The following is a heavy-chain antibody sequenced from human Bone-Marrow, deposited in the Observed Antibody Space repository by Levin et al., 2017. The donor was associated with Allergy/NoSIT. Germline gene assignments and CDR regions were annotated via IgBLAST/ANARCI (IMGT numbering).Heavy chain of an antibody. CDR3: ARRRRRLMVYALDY. V-gene: IGHV4-34*01. CDR2: INHSGST. D-gene: IGHD2-8*01. J-gene: IGHJ4*02. CDR1: GGSFSGYY. Sequence: ESLKISCAVYGGSFSGYYWSWIRQPPGKGLEWIGEINHSGSTNYNPSLKSRVTISVDTSKNQFSLKLSSVTAADTAVYYCARRRRRLMVYALDYWGQGTLVTVSS.